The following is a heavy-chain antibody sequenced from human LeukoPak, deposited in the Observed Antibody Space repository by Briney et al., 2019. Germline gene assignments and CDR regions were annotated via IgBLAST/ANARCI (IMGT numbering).Heavy chain of an antibody. D-gene: IGHD1-1*01. J-gene: IGHJ4*02. V-gene: IGHV3-30*02. CDR3: AKDKTPYNWNDVPFDY. CDR1: GFTFSSYG. CDR2: IRYDGSNK. Sequence: GSLRLSCAASGFTFSSYGLHLVRQAPGKGLEWVAFIRYDGSNKYYADSVKGRFTISRDNSKNTLYLQMNSLRAEDTAVYYCAKDKTPYNWNDVPFDYWGQGTLVTVSS.